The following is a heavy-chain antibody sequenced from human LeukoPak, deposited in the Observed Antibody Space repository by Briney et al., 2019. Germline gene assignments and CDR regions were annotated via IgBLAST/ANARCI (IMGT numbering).Heavy chain of an antibody. CDR1: GGSISSYY. CDR3: ARGGRDSTIPDY. V-gene: IGHV4-59*01. Sequence: SETLSLTCIVSGGSISSYYWNWIRQPPGKGLEWIGYIYYSGSTNYNPSFKSRVTISVATSKNQFSLKLSSVTAADTAVYYCARGGRDSTIPDYWGQGTLVTVSS. J-gene: IGHJ4*02. D-gene: IGHD5/OR15-5a*01. CDR2: IYYSGST.